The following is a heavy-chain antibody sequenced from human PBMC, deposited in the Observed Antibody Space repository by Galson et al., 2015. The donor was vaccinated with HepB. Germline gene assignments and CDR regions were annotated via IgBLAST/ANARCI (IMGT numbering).Heavy chain of an antibody. V-gene: IGHV3-48*03. Sequence: SLRLSCAASGFTFSSYEMNWVRQAPGKGLEWVSYISSSGSTIYYADSVEGRFTISRDNAKNSLYLQMNSLRAEDTAVYYCARVAPQYYDLEDGMDVWGQGTTVTVSS. CDR2: ISSSGSTI. J-gene: IGHJ6*02. CDR3: ARVAPQYYDLEDGMDV. CDR1: GFTFSSYE. D-gene: IGHD3-3*01.